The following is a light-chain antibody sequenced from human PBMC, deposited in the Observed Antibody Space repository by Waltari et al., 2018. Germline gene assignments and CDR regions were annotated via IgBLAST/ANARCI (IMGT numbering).Light chain of an antibody. CDR2: KAN. J-gene: IGLJ3*02. CDR3: ALYMGSGIWV. CDR1: SCSVSFTFS. Sequence: QPVVTQETSLSVSPGGTVPLTCALRSCSVSFTFSPPWFQQTPGPPPRRTMYKANSRASGCPDRFSGSILGNKSALTSTGAQAEDESDYYCALYMGSGIWVFGGGTKLTVL. V-gene: IGLV8-61*01.